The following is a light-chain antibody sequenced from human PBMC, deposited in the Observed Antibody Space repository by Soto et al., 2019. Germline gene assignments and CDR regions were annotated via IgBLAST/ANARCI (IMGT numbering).Light chain of an antibody. J-gene: IGLJ2*01. CDR1: SSDVGGYNY. Sequence: QSVLTQPASVSGSPGQSITISCTGTSSDVGGYNYVSWYQQHPGKAPKLMIYDVSNRPSGVSNRVSGAKSGNTASLTISGHQAEDEADYFCSSYPSSSTVFGGGTKLTVL. V-gene: IGLV2-14*01. CDR2: DVS. CDR3: SSYPSSSTV.